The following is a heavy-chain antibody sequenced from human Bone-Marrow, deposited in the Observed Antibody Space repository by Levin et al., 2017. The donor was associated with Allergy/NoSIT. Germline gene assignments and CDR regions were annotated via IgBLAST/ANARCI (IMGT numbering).Heavy chain of an antibody. CDR3: TFLGEGGPWGAFDI. Sequence: ASVKVSCKASGGTFSSYAISWVRQAPGQGLEWMGGIIPIFGTANYAQKFQGRVTITADESTSTAYMELSSLRSEDTAVYYCTFLGEGGPWGAFDIWGQGTMVTVSS. CDR1: GGTFSSYA. J-gene: IGHJ3*02. CDR2: IIPIFGTA. V-gene: IGHV1-69*13. D-gene: IGHD3-16*01.